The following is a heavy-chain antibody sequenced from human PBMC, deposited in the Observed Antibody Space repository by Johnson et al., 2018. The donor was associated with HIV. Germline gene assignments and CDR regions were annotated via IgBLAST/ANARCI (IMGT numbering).Heavy chain of an antibody. CDR1: GFTFSNHA. D-gene: IGHD1-26*01. CDR3: ARVRGGACDI. CDR2: ISNDGSIK. Sequence: QVQLVESGGGVVQPGRSLRLSCAASGFTFSNHALHWVRQAPGKGLAWVASISNDGSIKYYADSLKGRFTITRDNSKNTLYLQMNSLRAEDTAVYHGARVRGGACDIWCQGTMVTVSS. J-gene: IGHJ3*02. V-gene: IGHV3-30*04.